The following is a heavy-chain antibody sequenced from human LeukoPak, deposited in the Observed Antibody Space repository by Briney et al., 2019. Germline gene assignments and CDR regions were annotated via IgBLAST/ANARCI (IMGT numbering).Heavy chain of an antibody. CDR3: ASSGIAVARNTDSFDY. D-gene: IGHD6-19*01. CDR1: GFTFSSYS. Sequence: GGSLRLSCAASGFTFSSYSMNWVRQAPGKGLEWVSSISSSSYIYYADSVKGRFTISRDNAKNSLYLQMNSLRAEDTAVYYCASSGIAVARNTDSFDYWGQGTLVTVSS. J-gene: IGHJ4*02. V-gene: IGHV3-21*01. CDR2: ISSSSYI.